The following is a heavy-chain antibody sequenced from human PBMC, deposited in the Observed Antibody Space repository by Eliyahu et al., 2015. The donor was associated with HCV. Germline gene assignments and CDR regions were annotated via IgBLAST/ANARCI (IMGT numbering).Heavy chain of an antibody. CDR2: IWYDGSYQ. J-gene: IGHJ4*02. CDR3: VRDKAAQYSGSYYDH. CDR1: GXSFNNHG. V-gene: IGHV3-33*01. D-gene: IGHD1-26*01. Sequence: QVHLVESGGGVVQPGRSLRLSCEVSGXSFNNHGLHWVRQVSGKGLGWVAHIWYDGSYQYYADSVKGRFTISKDNSKNTLYLQMNSLRAEDTAVYYCVRDKAAQYSGSYYDHWGQGTLVTVSS.